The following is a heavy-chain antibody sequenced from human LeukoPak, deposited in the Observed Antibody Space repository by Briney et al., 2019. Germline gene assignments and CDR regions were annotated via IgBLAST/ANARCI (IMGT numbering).Heavy chain of an antibody. CDR1: GFTFSSYW. D-gene: IGHD3-22*01. Sequence: GGSLRLSCAASGFTFSSYWMSWVRQAPGKGLEWVANIKQDGSEKYYVDSVKGRFTISRDNAKNSLYPQMNSLRAEDTAVYYCARASQYYYDSSVPPDYWGQGTLVTVSS. CDR2: IKQDGSEK. CDR3: ARASQYYYDSSVPPDY. V-gene: IGHV3-7*01. J-gene: IGHJ4*02.